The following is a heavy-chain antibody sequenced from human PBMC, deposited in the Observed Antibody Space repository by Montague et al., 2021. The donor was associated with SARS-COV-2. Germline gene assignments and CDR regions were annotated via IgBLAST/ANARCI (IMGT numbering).Heavy chain of an antibody. Sequence: PALVKPTQTLTLTCTFSGFSLSTSGMCVSWIRQPPGKALEWLARXDWDDDKYYSTSLKTRLTISKDTSKNQVVLTMTNMDTVDTATYYCARTTMITFGGVIVPCDYWGQGTLVTVSS. V-gene: IGHV2-70*11. CDR3: ARTTMITFGGVIVPCDY. J-gene: IGHJ4*02. CDR2: XDWDDDK. CDR1: GFSLSTSGMC. D-gene: IGHD3-16*02.